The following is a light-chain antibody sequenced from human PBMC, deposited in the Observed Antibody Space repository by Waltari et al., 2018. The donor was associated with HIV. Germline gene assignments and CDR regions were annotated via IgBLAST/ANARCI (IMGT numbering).Light chain of an antibody. CDR3: AAWDDSPNGYV. CDR2: NNN. V-gene: IGLV1-44*01. J-gene: IGLJ1*01. CDR1: SSNIGSYT. Sequence: QSVLTQPPSASGTPGQRISISCSGCSSNIGSYTVNWYQQLPGAAPKLLIYNNNQRPSGVPDRFSGSKSGTSASLAISGLQSEDEADYYCAAWDDSPNGYVFGTGTKVTVL.